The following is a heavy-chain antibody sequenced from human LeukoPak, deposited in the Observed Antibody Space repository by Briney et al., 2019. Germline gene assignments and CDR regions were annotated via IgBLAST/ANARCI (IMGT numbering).Heavy chain of an antibody. Sequence: PSETPSLTCAVYGGSFSGYYWSWIRQPPGKGLEWIGEINHSGSTNYNPSLKSRVTISVDTSKNQFSLKLSSVTAADTAVYYCARGDYYGSGSPSDYWGQGTLVTVSS. CDR1: GGSFSGYY. CDR2: INHSGST. D-gene: IGHD3-10*01. J-gene: IGHJ4*02. CDR3: ARGDYYGSGSPSDY. V-gene: IGHV4-34*01.